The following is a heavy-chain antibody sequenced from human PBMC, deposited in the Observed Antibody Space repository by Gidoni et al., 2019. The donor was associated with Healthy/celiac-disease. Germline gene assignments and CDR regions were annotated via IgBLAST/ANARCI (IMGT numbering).Heavy chain of an antibody. V-gene: IGHV4-59*01. CDR2: IYYSGST. Sequence: QVQLQESGPGLVKPSETLSLTCTVSGGSISSYYWSWIRQPPGKGLEWIGYIYYSGSTNDNPSLKSRVTISVDTSKNQFSLKLSSVTAADTAVYYCARGDTAMDDLYYYYGMDVWGQGTTVTVSS. CDR1: GGSISSYY. J-gene: IGHJ6*02. D-gene: IGHD5-18*01. CDR3: ARGDTAMDDLYYYYGMDV.